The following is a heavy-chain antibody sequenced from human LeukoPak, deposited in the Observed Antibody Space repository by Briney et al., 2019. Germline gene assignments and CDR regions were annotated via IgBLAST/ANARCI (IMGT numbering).Heavy chain of an antibody. Sequence: SETLSLTCTVSGGSISSSSYYWGWIRQPPGKGLEWIGYIYYSGSTNYNPSLKSRVTISVDTSKNQFSLKLSSVTAADTAVYYCARVVGGSYYPNWFDPWGQGTLVTVSS. CDR1: GGSISSSSYY. V-gene: IGHV4-61*05. CDR3: ARVVGGSYYPNWFDP. J-gene: IGHJ5*02. CDR2: IYYSGST. D-gene: IGHD1-26*01.